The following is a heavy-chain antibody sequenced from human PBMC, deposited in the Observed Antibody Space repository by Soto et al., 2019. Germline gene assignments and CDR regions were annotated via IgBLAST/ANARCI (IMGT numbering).Heavy chain of an antibody. CDR1: GYTFTSYD. D-gene: IGHD3-10*01. J-gene: IGHJ6*03. CDR2: MNPNSGNT. CDR3: ARLKATMVRGVISPYYYYYMDV. V-gene: IGHV1-8*01. Sequence: ASVKVSCKASGYTFTSYDINWVRQATGQGLEWMGWMNPNSGNTGYAQKFQGRVTMTRNTSISTAYMELSSLRSEDTAVYYCARLKATMVRGVISPYYYYYMDVWGKGTTVTVSS.